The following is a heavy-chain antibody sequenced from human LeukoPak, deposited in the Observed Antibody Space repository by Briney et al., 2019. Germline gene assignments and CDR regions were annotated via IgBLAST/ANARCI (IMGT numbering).Heavy chain of an antibody. D-gene: IGHD2-2*01. CDR2: ISSSSSYI. V-gene: IGHV3-21*01. J-gene: IGHJ3*02. CDR1: GFTFSSYS. CDR3: ASHLLDLGYCSSTSCPDAFDI. Sequence: GGSLRLSRAASGFTFSSYSMNWVRQAPGEGLEWVSSISSSSSYIYYADSLKGRFTISRDNAKNSLYLQMNSLRADDTAVYYCASHLLDLGYCSSTSCPDAFDIWGQGTMVTVSS.